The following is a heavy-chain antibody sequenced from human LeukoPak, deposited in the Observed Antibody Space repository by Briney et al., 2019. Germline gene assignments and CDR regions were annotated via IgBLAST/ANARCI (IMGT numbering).Heavy chain of an antibody. Sequence: SETLSLTCTVSGGSLRSSGHWWVWIRQPPGKGLEWIGEINHSGSTNYNPSLKSRVTISVDTSKNQFSLKLSSVTAADTAVYYCARGYDFWSGYPTNWFDPWGQGTLVTVSS. V-gene: IGHV4-39*07. D-gene: IGHD3-3*01. CDR2: INHSGST. J-gene: IGHJ5*02. CDR3: ARGYDFWSGYPTNWFDP. CDR1: GGSLRSSGHW.